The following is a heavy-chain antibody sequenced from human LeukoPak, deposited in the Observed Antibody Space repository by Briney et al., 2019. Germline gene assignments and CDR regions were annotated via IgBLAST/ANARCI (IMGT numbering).Heavy chain of an antibody. CDR1: GYTFTSYY. V-gene: IGHV1-46*01. D-gene: IGHD5-24*01. J-gene: IGHJ1*01. CDR2: INPSGGST. CDR3: ARVRRDGYPYGDFQH. Sequence: GASVKVSCKASGYTFTSYYMHWVRQAPGQGLEWMGIINPSGGSTSYAQKFQGRVTMTRDTSTSTVYMELSSLRPEDTAVYYCARVRRDGYPYGDFQHWGQGTLVTVSS.